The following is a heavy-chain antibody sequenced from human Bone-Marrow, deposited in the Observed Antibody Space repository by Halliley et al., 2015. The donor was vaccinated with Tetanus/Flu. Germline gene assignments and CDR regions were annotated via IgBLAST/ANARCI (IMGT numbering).Heavy chain of an antibody. CDR3: ARMASLLDY. V-gene: IGHV3-7*01. CDR2: IKEDGSER. CDR1: GFTFSTYW. Sequence: AASGFTFSTYWMSWVRQAPGKGLQWVANIKEDGSERSYVDSVKGRYTISRDNAKNSLYLQMNSLSVEDSAVYYCARMASLLDYWGQGALVTVSS. D-gene: IGHD2-2*01. J-gene: IGHJ4*02.